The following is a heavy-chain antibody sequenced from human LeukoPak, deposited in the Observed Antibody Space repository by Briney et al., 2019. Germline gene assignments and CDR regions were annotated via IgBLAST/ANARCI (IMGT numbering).Heavy chain of an antibody. J-gene: IGHJ4*02. Sequence: GGSLRLSCAASGFTFSSYAMHWVRQAPGKGLEWVAVISYDGSNKYYADSVKGRFTISRDNSKNTLYPQMNSLRAEDTAVYYCARDSSSWYGKTFDYWGQGTLVTVSS. D-gene: IGHD6-13*01. CDR3: ARDSSSWYGKTFDY. CDR1: GFTFSSYA. V-gene: IGHV3-30-3*01. CDR2: ISYDGSNK.